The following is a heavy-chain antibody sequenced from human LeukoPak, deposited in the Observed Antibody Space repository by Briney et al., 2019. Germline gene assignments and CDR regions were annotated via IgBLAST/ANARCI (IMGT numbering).Heavy chain of an antibody. V-gene: IGHV3-21*01. Sequence: PGGSLRLSCAASGFTFSSYSMNWVRQAPGKGLEWVSSISSSSSYIYYADSVKGRFTISRDNAKNSPYLQMNSLRAEDTAVYYCARDRSYYDILTGYYTGEGYYFDYWGQGTLVTVSS. J-gene: IGHJ4*02. CDR3: ARDRSYYDILTGYYTGEGYYFDY. CDR1: GFTFSSYS. D-gene: IGHD3-9*01. CDR2: ISSSSSYI.